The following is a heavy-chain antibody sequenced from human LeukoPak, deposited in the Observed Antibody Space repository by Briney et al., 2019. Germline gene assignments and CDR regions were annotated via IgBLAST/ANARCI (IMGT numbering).Heavy chain of an antibody. Sequence: GGSLRLSCAGAGFTFSSYAMSWVRQAPGKGLEWVSVISGSGGSTYYADSVKGRFTISRDNSKNTLYLQMNSLRAEDTAVYYCAKGPGRYYYYYMDVWGKGTTVTVSS. D-gene: IGHD1-26*01. CDR3: AKGPGRYYYYYMDV. CDR2: ISGSGGST. V-gene: IGHV3-23*01. CDR1: GFTFSSYA. J-gene: IGHJ6*03.